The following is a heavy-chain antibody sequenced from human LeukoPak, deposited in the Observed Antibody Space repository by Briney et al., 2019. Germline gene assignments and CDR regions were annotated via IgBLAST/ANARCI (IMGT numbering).Heavy chain of an antibody. J-gene: IGHJ4*02. Sequence: PGGALRLSFSTPGFTVSSHYMRWGPQAPGKVLERDPPNSSCSTYYADSVKGRFTISRDNSKYTLYLQMNSLRAEDSAVYYCARREPSGRYYINWGQGTVVTVSS. CDR3: ARREPSGRYYIN. CDR2: NSSCST. V-gene: IGHV3-53*01. CDR1: GFTVSSHY. D-gene: IGHD1-26*01.